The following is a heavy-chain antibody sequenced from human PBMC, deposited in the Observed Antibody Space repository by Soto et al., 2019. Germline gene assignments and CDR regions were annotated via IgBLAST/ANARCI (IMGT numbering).Heavy chain of an antibody. CDR2: IYSGGST. Sequence: PGGSLRLSCAASGFTVSSNYMSWVRQAPGKGLEWVSVIYSGGSTYYADSVKGRFTISRDNSKNTLYLQMNSRRAEDTAVYYCAGGTPQNYYYYGMDVWGQGTTVTVSS. V-gene: IGHV3-53*01. CDR1: GFTVSSNY. CDR3: AGGTPQNYYYYGMDV. J-gene: IGHJ6*02. D-gene: IGHD2-2*01.